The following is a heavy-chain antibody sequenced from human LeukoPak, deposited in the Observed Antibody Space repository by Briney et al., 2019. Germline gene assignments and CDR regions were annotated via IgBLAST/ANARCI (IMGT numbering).Heavy chain of an antibody. CDR3: ARESFGGVIVNCFDY. CDR2: IYTSGST. V-gene: IGHV4-61*02. CDR1: GGSISSGSYY. Sequence: SEXXSLTCTVSGGSISSGSYYWSWIRQPAGTGLEWIGRIYTSGSTNYNPSLKSRVTISVDTSKTQFSLKLSSVTAADTAVYYCARESFGGVIVNCFDYWGQGTLVTVSS. D-gene: IGHD3-16*02. J-gene: IGHJ4*02.